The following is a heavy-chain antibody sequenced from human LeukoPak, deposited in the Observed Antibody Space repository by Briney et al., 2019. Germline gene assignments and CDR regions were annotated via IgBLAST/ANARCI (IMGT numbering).Heavy chain of an antibody. D-gene: IGHD6-13*01. CDR1: GGTFSSYA. V-gene: IGHV1-69*05. Sequence: SVKVSCKASGGTFSSYAISWVRQAPGQGLEWMGGIIPIFGTANYAQKFQGRVTITTDESTSTAYMELSSLRSEDTAVYYCASPRHSSSWNPMVGAFDIWGQGTMVTVSS. CDR2: IIPIFGTA. CDR3: ASPRHSSSWNPMVGAFDI. J-gene: IGHJ3*02.